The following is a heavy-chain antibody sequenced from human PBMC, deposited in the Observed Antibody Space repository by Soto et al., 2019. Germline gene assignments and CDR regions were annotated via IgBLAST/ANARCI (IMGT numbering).Heavy chain of an antibody. CDR1: GFTFSSYG. V-gene: IGHV3-33*01. CDR3: AREICIGKLCLCALDY. CDR2: IWYDGSNK. D-gene: IGHD5-18*01. Sequence: QVQLVESGGGVVQPGRSLRLSCAASGFTFSSYGMHWVRQAPGKGLEWVAVIWYDGSNKYYADSVKGRFTISRDNSKHTRYLKMNSRRADDTAVYYCAREICIGKLCLCALDYWGQGTLVTVSS. J-gene: IGHJ4*02.